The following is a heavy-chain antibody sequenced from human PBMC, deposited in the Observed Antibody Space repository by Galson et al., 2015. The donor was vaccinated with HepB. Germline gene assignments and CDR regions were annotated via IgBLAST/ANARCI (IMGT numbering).Heavy chain of an antibody. V-gene: IGHV1-46*01. Sequence: SVKVSCKASGYTSTNYHIHWVRQAPGQGLEWMGIINPNDGATSYPQKFQGRVTMTRDTSTSTVYMDLSSLRSEDTAVYYCARELVATYYFDHWGQATLVTVSS. CDR1: GYTSTNYH. CDR3: ARELVATYYFDH. CDR2: INPNDGAT. J-gene: IGHJ4*02. D-gene: IGHD2-15*01.